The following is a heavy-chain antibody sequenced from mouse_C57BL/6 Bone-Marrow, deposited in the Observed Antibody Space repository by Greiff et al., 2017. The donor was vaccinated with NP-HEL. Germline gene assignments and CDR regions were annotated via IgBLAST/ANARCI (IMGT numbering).Heavy chain of an antibody. CDR2: ILPGSGST. V-gene: IGHV1-9*01. Sequence: VQLQESGAELMKPGASVKLSCKATGYTFTGYWIEWVKQRPGHGLEWIGEILPGSGSTNYTEKFKGKATFTADTSSNTAYMQLSSLTTEDSAIYYCARRSYGPVWDYWGQGTSVTVSS. J-gene: IGHJ4*01. CDR1: GYTFTGYW. CDR3: ARRSYGPVWDY. D-gene: IGHD1-1*01.